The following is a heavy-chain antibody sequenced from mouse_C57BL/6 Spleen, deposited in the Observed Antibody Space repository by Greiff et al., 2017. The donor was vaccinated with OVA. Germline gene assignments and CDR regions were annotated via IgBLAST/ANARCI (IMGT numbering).Heavy chain of an antibody. CDR2: ISDGGSYT. V-gene: IGHV5-4*01. CDR3: ARDGGYDVPFDY. D-gene: IGHD2-2*01. Sequence: EVHLVESGGGLVKPGGSLKLSCAASGFTFSSYAMSWVRQTPEKRLEWVATISDGGSYTYYPDNVKGRFTISRDNAKNNLYLQMSHLKSEDTAMYYCARDGGYDVPFDYWGQGTTLTVSS. CDR1: GFTFSSYA. J-gene: IGHJ2*01.